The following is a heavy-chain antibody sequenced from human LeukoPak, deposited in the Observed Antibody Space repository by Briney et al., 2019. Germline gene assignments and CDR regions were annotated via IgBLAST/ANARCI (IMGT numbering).Heavy chain of an antibody. J-gene: IGHJ6*03. V-gene: IGHV4-59*01. CDR1: GGSISSYY. D-gene: IGHD3-10*01. CDR3: ARTTYYYGSGSSRGYYYMDV. Sequence: SETLSLTCSVSGGSISSYYRSWIRQPPGKGLEWIGYIYYSGSINYNPSLKSRVTISVDTSRSQFSLKLSSVTAADTAVYYCARTTYYYGSGSSRGYYYMDVWGKGTTVTVSS. CDR2: IYYSGSI.